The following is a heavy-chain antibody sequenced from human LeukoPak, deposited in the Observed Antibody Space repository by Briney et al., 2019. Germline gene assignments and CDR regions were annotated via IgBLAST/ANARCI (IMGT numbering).Heavy chain of an antibody. D-gene: IGHD3-3*01. CDR2: IYYSGST. V-gene: IGHV4-59*01. Sequence: SETLSLTCTDSGGSISSYYWSWIRQPPGKGLEWIGYIYYSGSTNYNPSLRSRVIISVDTSKNQFSLKLSSVTAADTAVYYCARGIFGVIINAFDIWGQGTMVTVSS. J-gene: IGHJ3*02. CDR3: ARGIFGVIINAFDI. CDR1: GGSISSYY.